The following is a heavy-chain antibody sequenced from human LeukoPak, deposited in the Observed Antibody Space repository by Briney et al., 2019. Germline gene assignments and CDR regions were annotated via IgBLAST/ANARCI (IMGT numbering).Heavy chain of an antibody. CDR2: INHSGST. CDR1: GGSFSGYY. V-gene: IGHV4-34*01. Sequence: SETLSLTCAVYGGSFSGYYWSWIRHPPGKGLEWIGEINHSGSTNYNPSLKSRVTISVDTSKNQFSLKLSSVTAADTAVYYCARAHTMIVVVIQSMYAFGIWGQGTMVTVSS. J-gene: IGHJ3*02. CDR3: ARAHTMIVVVIQSMYAFGI. D-gene: IGHD3-22*01.